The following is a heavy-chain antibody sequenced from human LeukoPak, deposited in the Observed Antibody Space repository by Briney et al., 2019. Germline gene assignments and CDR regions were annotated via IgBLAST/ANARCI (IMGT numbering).Heavy chain of an antibody. CDR3: ARGRVAGNY. V-gene: IGHV4-59*08. D-gene: IGHD6-19*01. J-gene: IGHJ4*02. CDR2: IYYSGNT. Sequence: PSETLSLTCIVSGGSISTYYWSWIRQPPGKGLEWIGCIYYSGNTNYNPSLKSRVTISVDTSKNQFSLRLSSVTAADTAVYYCARGRVAGNYWGQGTLVTVSS. CDR1: GGSISTYY.